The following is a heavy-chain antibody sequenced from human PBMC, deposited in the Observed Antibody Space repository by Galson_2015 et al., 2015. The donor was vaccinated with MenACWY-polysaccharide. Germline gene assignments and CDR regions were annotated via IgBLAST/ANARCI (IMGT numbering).Heavy chain of an antibody. D-gene: IGHD6-13*01. CDR1: GFSFSAYG. V-gene: IGHV3-23*01. CDR3: AKVGPRSSWTMGLDY. Sequence: SLRLSCAASGFSFSAYGMCWVRQAPGRGLEWVSGRGSGGGLYYADSVKGQFTVSWDNSKNTLYLQMNNLRAEDTAVYYCAKVGPRSSWTMGLDYWGQGTLVTVSS. J-gene: IGHJ4*02. CDR2: RGSGGGL.